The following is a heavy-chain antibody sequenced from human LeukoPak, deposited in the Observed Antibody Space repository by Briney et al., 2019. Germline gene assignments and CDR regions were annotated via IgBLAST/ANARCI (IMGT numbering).Heavy chain of an antibody. D-gene: IGHD5/OR15-5a*01. J-gene: IGHJ2*01. CDR1: GGAFNSYA. Sequence: ASVKVSCKASGGAFNSYAISWVRQAPGQGLEWMGGIIPIFGTAYYPENSQGRVTITVDESTSTVYMELSSLRSEDTAVYYCARDSTMVTPYWYFALWGRGTLVTVSS. CDR2: IIPIFGTA. CDR3: ARDSTMVTPYWYFAL. V-gene: IGHV1-69*13.